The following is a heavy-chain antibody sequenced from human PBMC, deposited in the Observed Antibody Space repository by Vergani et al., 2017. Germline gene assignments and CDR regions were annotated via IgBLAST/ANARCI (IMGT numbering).Heavy chain of an antibody. CDR3: ATPQTVTTGGMEV. J-gene: IGHJ6*02. CDR2: VDPEDGET. Sequence: EVQLVQSGAEVKKPGATMKISCKVSGYTFTDHYMHWVTQATGKGLEWMGLVDPEDGETIYAEKFEGRVTIAADTSTDTAHLELSSLRSEDTAVYYCATPQTVTTGGMEVWGQGTTVIVSS. D-gene: IGHD4-17*01. CDR1: GYTFTDHY. V-gene: IGHV1-69-2*01.